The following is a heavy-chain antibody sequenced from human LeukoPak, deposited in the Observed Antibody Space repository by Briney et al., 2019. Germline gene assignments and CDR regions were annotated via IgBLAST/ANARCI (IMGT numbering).Heavy chain of an antibody. CDR2: INPNSGGT. CDR3: ARDRGGVVTANKYFQH. Sequence: ASVKVSCKASGYTFTGYYMHWVRQAPGQGLEWMGWINPNSGGTNYAQKFQGRVTMTRDTSISTAYMELSRLRSDDTAVYYWARDRGGVVTANKYFQHWGQGTLVTVSS. D-gene: IGHD2-21*02. J-gene: IGHJ1*01. V-gene: IGHV1-2*02. CDR1: GYTFTGYY.